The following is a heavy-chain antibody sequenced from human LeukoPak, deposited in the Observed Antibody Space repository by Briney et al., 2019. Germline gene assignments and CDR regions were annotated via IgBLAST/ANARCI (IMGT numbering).Heavy chain of an antibody. CDR3: ARDQINTIFGVVIQTHNWFDP. V-gene: IGHV3-7*01. D-gene: IGHD3-3*01. CDR1: GFTFSSYW. Sequence: GGSLRLSCAASGFTFSSYWMSWVRQAPGKGLEWVANIKQDGSEKYYVDSVKGRFTISRDNAKSSLYLQMNSLRAEDTAVYYCARDQINTIFGVVIQTHNWFDPWGQGTLVTVSS. J-gene: IGHJ5*02. CDR2: IKQDGSEK.